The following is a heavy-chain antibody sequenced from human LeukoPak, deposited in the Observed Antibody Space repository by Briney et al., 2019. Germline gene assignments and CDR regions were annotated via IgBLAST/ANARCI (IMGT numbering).Heavy chain of an antibody. D-gene: IGHD1-1*01. CDR3: AKGDKLRTVGGTFDF. V-gene: IGHV4-59*01. CDR1: GGSISSYY. CDR2: IYHSGST. J-gene: IGHJ4*02. Sequence: SETLSLTCSVSGGSISSYYWSWIRQPPGKGLECIGYIYHSGSTNYNPSLKSRVTISVDTSKNQFSLKLTSVTAADTAVYYCAKGDKLRTVGGTFDFWGQGTLVTVSS.